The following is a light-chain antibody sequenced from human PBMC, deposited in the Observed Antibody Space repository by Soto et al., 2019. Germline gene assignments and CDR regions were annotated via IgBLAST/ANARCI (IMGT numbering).Light chain of an antibody. J-gene: IGKJ1*01. V-gene: IGKV3-15*01. CDR2: GAS. CDR3: QQYNNWPPWT. CDR1: QSGSSK. Sequence: EIVMTQSPATLSVSPGERATLSCRASQSGSSKLAWYQQKPGQAPRLLIYGASTRATGIPARFSGSGSGTEFTLTISSLQSEDFAVYYCQQYNNWPPWTFGQGTKVDI.